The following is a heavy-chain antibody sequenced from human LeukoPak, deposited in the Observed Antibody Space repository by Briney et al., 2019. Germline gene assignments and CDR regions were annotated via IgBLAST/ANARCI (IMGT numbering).Heavy chain of an antibody. J-gene: IGHJ4*02. V-gene: IGHV4-4*07. CDR1: GDSISRYY. CDR3: ARGERYYYGSGSYSY. Sequence: PSETLSLTCTVSGDSISRYYWSWIRQPAGKGLEWIGRIYNGGIITYNPSLKSRVTMSIDTSNNQFSLRLRFVTAADTAVYYCARGERYYYGSGSYSYWGQGTLVTVSS. D-gene: IGHD3-10*01. CDR2: IYNGGII.